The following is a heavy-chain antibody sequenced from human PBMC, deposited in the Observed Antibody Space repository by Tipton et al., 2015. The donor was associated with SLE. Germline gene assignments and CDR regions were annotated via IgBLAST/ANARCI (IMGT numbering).Heavy chain of an antibody. Sequence: TLSLTCTVSGGSISSHYWSWIRQPPGKGLEWIGYIYYSGSTNYNPSLKSRVTGSVDTSRNQFSLKLSSVTAADTAVYYCARVVGYDFWSGYYDWGQGTLVTVSS. CDR1: GGSISSHY. CDR3: ARVVGYDFWSGYYD. J-gene: IGHJ4*02. D-gene: IGHD3-3*01. V-gene: IGHV4-59*08. CDR2: IYYSGST.